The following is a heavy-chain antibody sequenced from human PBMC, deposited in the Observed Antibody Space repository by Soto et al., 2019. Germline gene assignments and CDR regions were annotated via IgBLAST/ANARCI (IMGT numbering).Heavy chain of an antibody. V-gene: IGHV2-26*01. J-gene: IGHJ6*02. Sequence: SGPTLVNPTETLTLACTVSGFSLSNARMGVSWIRQPPGKALEWLAHIFSNDEKSYSTSLKSRLTISKDTSKSQVVLTMTNMDTVETATHYCARITILEWLSWAPSYYYYGMDVRRQGTTV. D-gene: IGHD3-3*01. CDR2: IFSNDEK. CDR1: GFSLSNARMG. CDR3: ARITILEWLSWAPSYYYYGMDV.